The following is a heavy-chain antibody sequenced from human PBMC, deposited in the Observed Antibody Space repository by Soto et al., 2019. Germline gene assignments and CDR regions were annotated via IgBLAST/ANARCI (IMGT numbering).Heavy chain of an antibody. CDR2: ISSGGST. Sequence: GGSLRLSCAAAGFPFTSNAMGWVRQAPGKGLEWVPVISSGGSTYYADSVRGRFTISRDNSKDTLSLQMNSLRAEDTAVYYCAKRRGAGGHFDYWGQGALVTVSS. CDR1: GFPFTSNA. V-gene: IGHV3-23*01. D-gene: IGHD2-15*01. J-gene: IGHJ4*02. CDR3: AKRRGAGGHFDY.